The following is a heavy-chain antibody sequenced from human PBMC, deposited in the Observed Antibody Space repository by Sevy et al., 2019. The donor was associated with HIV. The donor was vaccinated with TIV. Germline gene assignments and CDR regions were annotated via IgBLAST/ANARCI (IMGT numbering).Heavy chain of an antibody. V-gene: IGHV3-74*01. CDR3: VAANSWEDY. CDR1: GFTFSNYW. CDR2: VNSDGTST. D-gene: IGHD6-13*01. J-gene: IGHJ4*02. Sequence: GGSLRLSCAASGFTFSNYWMHWVRQAPGKGLVWVSRVNSDGTSTTYADSVKGRFPISRDNAKNTLCLQMSSLRAEDTAVYYCVAANSWEDYWGQGTLVTVSS.